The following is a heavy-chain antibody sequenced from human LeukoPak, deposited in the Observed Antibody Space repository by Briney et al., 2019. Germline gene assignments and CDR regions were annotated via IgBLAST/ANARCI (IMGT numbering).Heavy chain of an antibody. D-gene: IGHD1-26*01. CDR2: IYPGDSDT. CDR1: GYSFTNYW. CDR3: ARRVVGATPPFGAFDI. V-gene: IGHV5-51*01. J-gene: IGHJ3*02. Sequence: GESLKISCKGSGYSFTNYWIGWVRQMPGKGLEWMGIIYPGDSDTRYSPSFQGQVTISADKSISTAYLQWSSLKASDTAMYYCARRVVGATPPFGAFDIWGQGTMVTVSS.